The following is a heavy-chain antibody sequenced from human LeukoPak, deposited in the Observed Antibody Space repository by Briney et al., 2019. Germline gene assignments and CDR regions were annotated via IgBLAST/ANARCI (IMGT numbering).Heavy chain of an antibody. Sequence: GRSLRLSCAASGFTFSDYAIHWVRQAPGKGLEWVSVIYSVGSTFYTDSVKGRFTISRDNSRNTLYLQMNSLRAEDTAVYYCATDFRYGSAWGPGTLVTVSS. CDR2: IYSVGST. CDR1: GFTFSDYA. D-gene: IGHD3-10*01. J-gene: IGHJ4*02. V-gene: IGHV3-66*01. CDR3: ATDFRYGSA.